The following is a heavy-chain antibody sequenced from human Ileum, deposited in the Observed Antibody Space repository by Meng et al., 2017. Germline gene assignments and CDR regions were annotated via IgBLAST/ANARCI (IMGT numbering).Heavy chain of an antibody. CDR3: AKGGGSGNYYNDY. Sequence: GESLKISCAASGFTFNTYVMRWVRQAPGKGLEWVSSITGSGGSTYYADSVKGRFTISRDNSKNTLYLQMNSLRAEDTAVYYCAKGGGSGNYYNDYWGQGTLVTVSS. D-gene: IGHD3-10*01. J-gene: IGHJ4*02. CDR1: GFTFNTYV. V-gene: IGHV3-23*01. CDR2: ITGSGGST.